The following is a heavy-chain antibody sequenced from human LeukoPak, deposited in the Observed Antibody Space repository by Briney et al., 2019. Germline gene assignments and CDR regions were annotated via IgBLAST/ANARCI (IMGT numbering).Heavy chain of an antibody. V-gene: IGHV4-59*01. J-gene: IGHJ4*02. Sequence: SETLSLTCTVSGGSISSFYGNWIRQPPGEGLEWSGYIYNGGSTFYNPSLKRRVTISLDTSKNQFSLRLNSVTAADTAVYYCAGGYSHPDYWGQGILVTVSS. D-gene: IGHD5-12*01. CDR3: AGGYSHPDY. CDR2: IYNGGST. CDR1: GGSISSFY.